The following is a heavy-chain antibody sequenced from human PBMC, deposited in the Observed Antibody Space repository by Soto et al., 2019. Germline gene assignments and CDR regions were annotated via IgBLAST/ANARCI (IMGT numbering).Heavy chain of an antibody. Sequence: EVQLVESGGGLVQPGGSLRLSCAASGFTFSSNWMHWVRQAPGKGLVWLSRINNDGSSTRYADSVKGRFTISRDNAKNTLHLQIDSLRAEDTGVYYGAITLSTYSGSGSYFHDAFDILGQGTMVTVSS. CDR2: INNDGSST. CDR1: GFTFSSNW. V-gene: IGHV3-74*01. CDR3: AITLSTYSGSGSYFHDAFDI. D-gene: IGHD3-10*01. J-gene: IGHJ3*02.